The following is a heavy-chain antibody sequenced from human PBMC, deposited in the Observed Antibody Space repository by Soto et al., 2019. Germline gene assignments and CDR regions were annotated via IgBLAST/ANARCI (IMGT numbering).Heavy chain of an antibody. CDR3: ARDSGAYCGGDCYHHDAFDI. CDR1: GGTFSSYA. Sequence: QVQLVQSGAEVKKPGSSVKVSCKASGGTFSSYAISWVRQAPGQGLEWMGGIIPIFGTANYAQKFQGRVTITADESTITAYMELSSMRSEDTAVYYCARDSGAYCGGDCYHHDAFDIWGQGTMVTVSS. V-gene: IGHV1-69*01. D-gene: IGHD2-21*02. J-gene: IGHJ3*02. CDR2: IIPIFGTA.